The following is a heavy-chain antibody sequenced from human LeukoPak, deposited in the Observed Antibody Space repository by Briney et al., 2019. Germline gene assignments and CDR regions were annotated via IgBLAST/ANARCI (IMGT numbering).Heavy chain of an antibody. Sequence: GGSLRLSCAASGFTVSSNYMSWVRQAPGKGLEWVSVIFSGGTTYYADSVKGRFTVSRDNSKNTLYLQMNSLRAEDTAVYYCAREGNYYDMDVWGQGTTVTVSS. CDR2: IFSGGTT. J-gene: IGHJ6*02. CDR3: AREGNYYDMDV. CDR1: GFTVSSNY. V-gene: IGHV3-53*01.